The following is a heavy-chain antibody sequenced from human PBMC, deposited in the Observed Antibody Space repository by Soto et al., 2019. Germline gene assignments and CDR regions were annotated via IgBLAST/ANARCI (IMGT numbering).Heavy chain of an antibody. J-gene: IGHJ3*02. CDR3: ARGQQWLDDAFDI. D-gene: IGHD6-19*01. CDR2: MNPNSGNT. Sequence: ASVTVSCQASGYTFTSYDINWVRQATGQGLEWMGWMNPNSGNTGYAQKFQGGVTMTRNTSISTAYMELSSLRSEDTAVYYCARGQQWLDDAFDIWGQGTMVTVSS. CDR1: GYTFTSYD. V-gene: IGHV1-8*01.